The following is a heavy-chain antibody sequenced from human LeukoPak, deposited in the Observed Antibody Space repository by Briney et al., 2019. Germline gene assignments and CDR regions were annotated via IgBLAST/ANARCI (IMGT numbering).Heavy chain of an antibody. J-gene: IGHJ4*02. CDR1: GYTFTSYD. V-gene: IGHV1-8*01. CDR2: VNPNSGNT. D-gene: IGHD4-11*01. Sequence: ASVKLSCKASGYTFTSYDINWVRQATGQGLGWMGWVNPNSGNTGYAQKFQGRVTMTRNTSISTAYMELSSLRSEDTAVYYCARSGATVGGYYFDYWGQGTQVTVSS. CDR3: ARSGATVGGYYFDY.